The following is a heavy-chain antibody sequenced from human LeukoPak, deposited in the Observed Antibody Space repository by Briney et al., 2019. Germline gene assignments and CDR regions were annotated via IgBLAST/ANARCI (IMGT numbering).Heavy chain of an antibody. Sequence: GASVKVSCKASGYRFTGFFIHWVRQAPGQGLENMGWINPNSGATTYAQMFQGRVTMTRDTSISTAYMELSRLRSDDTAVYYCARVSMTVYRGSNYYYGMDVWGQGTTVTVSS. J-gene: IGHJ6*02. D-gene: IGHD2-2*02. CDR3: ARVSMTVYRGSNYYYGMDV. CDR1: GYRFTGFF. V-gene: IGHV1-2*02. CDR2: INPNSGAT.